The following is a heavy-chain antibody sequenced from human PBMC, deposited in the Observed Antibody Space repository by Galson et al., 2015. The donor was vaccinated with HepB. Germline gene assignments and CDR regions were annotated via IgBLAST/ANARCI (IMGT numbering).Heavy chain of an antibody. CDR1: GYTFTDYY. J-gene: IGHJ4*02. CDR3: ATTPTTVTMISGRSD. Sequence: VKVSCKVSGYTFTDYYMHWVQQAPGKGLEWMGLVDPEDGETIYAEKFQGRVTITADTSTDTAYMELSSLRSEDTAVYYCATTPTTVTMISGRSDWGQGTLVTVSS. V-gene: IGHV1-69-2*01. CDR2: VDPEDGET. D-gene: IGHD4-17*01.